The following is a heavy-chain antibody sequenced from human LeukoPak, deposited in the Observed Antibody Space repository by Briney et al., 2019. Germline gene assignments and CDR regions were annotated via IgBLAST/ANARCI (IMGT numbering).Heavy chain of an antibody. D-gene: IGHD6-13*01. CDR2: IKEDGSEK. CDR1: GFTFSSYW. J-gene: IGHJ5*02. CDR3: ARERIAARNWFDP. V-gene: IGHV3-7*01. Sequence: PGGSLRLSCAASGFTFSSYWMSWVRQAPGTGLEWLAHIKEDGSEKYYVDSVKGRFTISRDNAKNSLYLQMNSLRAEDTAVYYCARERIAARNWFDPWGQGTLVTVSS.